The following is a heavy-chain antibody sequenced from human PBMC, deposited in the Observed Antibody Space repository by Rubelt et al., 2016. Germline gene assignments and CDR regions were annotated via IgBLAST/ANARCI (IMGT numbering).Heavy chain of an antibody. D-gene: IGHD4-11*01. V-gene: IGHV3-30*04. J-gene: IGHJ3*02. CDR3: ARDRCRDYIYDALDI. CDR2: ISYDGSNK. Sequence: QVQLVESGGGVVQPGRSLRLSCAASGFTFSNYAMHWVRQAPGTGLEWVAVISYDGSNKSYADSVKGRFTISSDTSKNTLYLQMNILSAGDTDLYYYARDRCRDYIYDALDIWGQGTMVTVAS. CDR1: GFTFSNYA.